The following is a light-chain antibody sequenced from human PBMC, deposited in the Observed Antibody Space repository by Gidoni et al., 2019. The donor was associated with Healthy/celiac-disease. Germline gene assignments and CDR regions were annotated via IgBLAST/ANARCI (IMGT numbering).Light chain of an antibody. J-gene: IGKJ1*01. Sequence: DIQMTQSPSTLSASVGDRVTITCRASQSISSWLAWYQQKPGKAPKLLIYDVSSLESGVPARFSGSGSGTEFTLTISSLQPDDFATYYCQQYNSNSQTFGQGTKVEIK. CDR3: QQYNSNSQT. V-gene: IGKV1-5*01. CDR1: QSISSW. CDR2: DVS.